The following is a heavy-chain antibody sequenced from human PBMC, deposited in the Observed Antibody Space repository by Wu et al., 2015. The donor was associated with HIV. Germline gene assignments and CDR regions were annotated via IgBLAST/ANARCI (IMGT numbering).Heavy chain of an antibody. D-gene: IGHD2-15*01. CDR1: GYTFTNYD. CDR2: MNPNSGGT. J-gene: IGHJ5*02. CDR3: ARGDIVVVVAAMNWFDP. V-gene: IGHV1-2*02. Sequence: QVQLVQSGAEVKKPGASVKVSCKASGYTFTNYDINWVRQATGQGLEWMGWMNPNSGGTNYAQKFQGRVTMTRDTSISTAYMELSRLRSDDTAVYYCARGDIVVVVAAMNWFDPGAREPWSPSP.